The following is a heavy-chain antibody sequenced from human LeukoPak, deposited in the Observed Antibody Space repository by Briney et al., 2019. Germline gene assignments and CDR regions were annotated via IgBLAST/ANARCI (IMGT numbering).Heavy chain of an antibody. CDR1: TFTFSSHA. J-gene: IGHJ4*02. CDR3: ANLDYVTSGDTYY. V-gene: IGHV3-23*01. CDR2: ISSIGGNT. D-gene: IGHD3-22*01. Sequence: GGSLRLACVASTFTFSSHAMSWVRQAPGEGPEWVSAISSIGGNTHYAHSVKGRFTISTDKSKNTLYLQLSSLRADDTAIYYCANLDYVTSGDTYYWGQGTLVTVSS.